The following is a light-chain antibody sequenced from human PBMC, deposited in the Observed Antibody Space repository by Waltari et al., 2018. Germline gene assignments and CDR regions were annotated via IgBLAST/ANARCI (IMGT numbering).Light chain of an antibody. CDR1: QNINSY. CDR3: QQRSSGPRT. V-gene: IGKV3-11*01. Sequence: SCRASQNINSYLAWYQQKPGQAPRLLIYSASNRATGIPAMFSGSGSGTDFFLTISSLVPEDFAVYYCQQRSSGPRTFGQGTRVEIK. CDR2: SAS. J-gene: IGKJ1*01.